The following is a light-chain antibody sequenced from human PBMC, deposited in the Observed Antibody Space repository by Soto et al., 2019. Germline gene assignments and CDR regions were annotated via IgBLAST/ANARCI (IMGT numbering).Light chain of an antibody. J-gene: IGKJ1*01. CDR1: QSVHSR. Sequence: IVMTQSKAALSVSPRDAATLSCTASQSVHSRLAWYQQKPGQAPRLLIYGASTRATGTPPRFRGSGSGTEFTLTISSLQSEDSAVYYCQQYDDWPPWTFGPGSIVDVK. CDR2: GAS. CDR3: QQYDDWPPWT. V-gene: IGKV3-15*01.